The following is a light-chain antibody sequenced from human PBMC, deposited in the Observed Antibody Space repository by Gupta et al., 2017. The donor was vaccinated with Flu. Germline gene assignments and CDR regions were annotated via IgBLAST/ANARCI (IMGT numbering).Light chain of an antibody. J-gene: IGLJ1*01. CDR2: EVT. CDR3: SSYTTASTLA. V-gene: IGLV2-14*01. CDR1: RGDIGDYKY. Sequence: ITISCSGTRGDIGDYKYVSWYQQYPDKAPNLIIYEVTYRPSRVSNRVSGSKSGNTASLTISGLQADDEADYYCSSYTTASTLAFGTGTKVTVL.